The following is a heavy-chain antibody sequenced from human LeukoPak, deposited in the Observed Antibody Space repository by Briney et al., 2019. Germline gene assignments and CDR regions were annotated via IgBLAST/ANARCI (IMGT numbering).Heavy chain of an antibody. CDR2: ISYSGSTI. CDR1: GFTFSSYE. J-gene: IGHJ4*02. Sequence: GGSLRLSCAASGFTFSSYEMNWVHQAPGKGLEWISYISYSGSTIYYADSVKGRFTISRDNAKNSLYLQMNSLRAEDTAVYYCARVSCSGGSCYSFDYWGQGTLVTVSS. V-gene: IGHV3-48*03. D-gene: IGHD2-15*01. CDR3: ARVSCSGGSCYSFDY.